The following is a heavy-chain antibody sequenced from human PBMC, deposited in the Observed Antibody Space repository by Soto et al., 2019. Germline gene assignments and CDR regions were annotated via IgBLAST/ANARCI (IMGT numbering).Heavy chain of an antibody. CDR3: ARDKSPYSSVSHNRHIDY. CDR2: MSDEGSNK. J-gene: IGHJ4*02. V-gene: IGHV3-30-3*01. Sequence: QVQLVESVGGVVEPGRSLRLSCAASGFTFSRYAMHWVRQAPGKGRERVAVMSDEGSNKYYADSVKGRFTIARDNPKNTLSLQMNSLRAEDTAVYYCARDKSPYSSVSHNRHIDYWGQGTLVTVSS. CDR1: GFTFSRYA. D-gene: IGHD6-25*01.